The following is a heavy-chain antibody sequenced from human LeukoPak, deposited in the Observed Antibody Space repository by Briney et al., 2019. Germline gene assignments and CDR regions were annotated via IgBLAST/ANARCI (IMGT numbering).Heavy chain of an antibody. J-gene: IGHJ5*02. D-gene: IGHD2-21*02. V-gene: IGHV1-69*04. Sequence: SVKGSCKASVGTFSSYAISCVRQAPGQRIEWMGRIIPILGIANYAQKFQGRVTITADKSTSTAYMELSSLRSEDTAVYYCARAAYCGGDCYSNWFDPWGQGTLVTVSS. CDR1: VGTFSSYA. CDR3: ARAAYCGGDCYSNWFDP. CDR2: IIPILGIA.